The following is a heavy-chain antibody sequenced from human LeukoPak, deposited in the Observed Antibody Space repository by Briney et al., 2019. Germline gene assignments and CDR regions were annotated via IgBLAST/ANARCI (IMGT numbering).Heavy chain of an antibody. D-gene: IGHD3-3*01. V-gene: IGHV1-46*01. CDR1: GYTFTSCY. Sequence: GASVKVSCKASGYTFTSCYMHWARQAPGQGLEWMGIINPSGGSTSYAQKFQGRVTMTRDTSTSTVYMELSSLRSEDTAVYYCARNRPPSLFGVVEQNAFDIWGQGTMVTLSS. J-gene: IGHJ3*02. CDR3: ARNRPPSLFGVVEQNAFDI. CDR2: INPSGGST.